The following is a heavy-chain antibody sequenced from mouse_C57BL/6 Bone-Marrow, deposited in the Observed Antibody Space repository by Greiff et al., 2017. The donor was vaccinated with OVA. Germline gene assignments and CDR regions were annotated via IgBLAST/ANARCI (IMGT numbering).Heavy chain of an antibody. V-gene: IGHV14-2*01. Sequence: EVQRVESGAELVKPGASVKLSCTASGFNIKDYYMHWVKQRTEQGLEWIGRIDPEDGETKYAPKFQGKATITADTSSDTAYLQLSSLTSEDTAVEYCARAYYGSSYGGYFDVWGTGTTVTVSS. CDR2: IDPEDGET. J-gene: IGHJ1*03. CDR3: ARAYYGSSYGGYFDV. CDR1: GFNIKDYY. D-gene: IGHD1-1*01.